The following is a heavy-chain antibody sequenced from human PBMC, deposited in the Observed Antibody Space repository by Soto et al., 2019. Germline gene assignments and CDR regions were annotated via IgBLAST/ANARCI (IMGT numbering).Heavy chain of an antibody. J-gene: IGHJ4*02. CDR3: ATNYGSGSAHFDN. Sequence: QVLLVQSGAEVKTPGSSVKVSCTASGDTFNFYTLSWVRQAPGQGLEWMGRIIPMLGMSNYAQKFQGRVTMIADKSTSTAYMGLSSLRSEDTALYYCATNYGSGSAHFDNWGQGTLVTVSS. V-gene: IGHV1-69*02. CDR2: IIPMLGMS. CDR1: GDTFNFYT. D-gene: IGHD3-10*01.